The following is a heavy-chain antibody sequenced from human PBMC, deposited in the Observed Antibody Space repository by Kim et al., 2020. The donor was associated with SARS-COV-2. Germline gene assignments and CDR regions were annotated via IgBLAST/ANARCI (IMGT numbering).Heavy chain of an antibody. CDR3: ARDGITMVRGVIPYFDY. J-gene: IGHJ4*02. Sequence: SQTLSLTCAISGDSVSSNSAAWNWIRQSPSRGLEWLGRTYYRSKWYNDYAVSVKSRITINPDTSKNQFSLQLNSVTPEDTAVYYCARDGITMVRGVIPYFDYWGQGTLVTVSS. V-gene: IGHV6-1*01. D-gene: IGHD3-10*01. CDR2: TYYRSKWYN. CDR1: GDSVSSNSAA.